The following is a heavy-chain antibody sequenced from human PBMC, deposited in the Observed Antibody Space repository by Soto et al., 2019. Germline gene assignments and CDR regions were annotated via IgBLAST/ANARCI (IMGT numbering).Heavy chain of an antibody. V-gene: IGHV4-34*01. CDR1: GGSFSGYC. Sequence: PSETLSLTCAVYGGSFSGYCWSWIRQPPGKGLEWIGEINHSGSTNYNPSLKSRVTISVDTSKNQFSLKLSSVTAADTAVYYCARRGQVYGELDYWGQGTLVTVSS. D-gene: IGHD4-17*01. CDR2: INHSGST. J-gene: IGHJ4*02. CDR3: ARRGQVYGELDY.